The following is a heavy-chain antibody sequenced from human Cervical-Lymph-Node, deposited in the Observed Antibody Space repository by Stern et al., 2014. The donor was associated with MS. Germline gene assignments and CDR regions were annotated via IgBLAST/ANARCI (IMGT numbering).Heavy chain of an antibody. D-gene: IGHD5-24*01. V-gene: IGHV4-39*01. CDR2: IYYSGST. CDR3: ATTSRDGYNFGY. J-gene: IGHJ4*02. CDR1: GGSISSSSYY. Sequence: QLQLQESGPGLVKPSETLSLTCTVSGGSISSSSYYWGWIRQPPGKGLEWIGGIYYSGSTHYNPSLKSRVTISVDTSKNQFSLQLSSVTAADTAVYYCATTSRDGYNFGYWGQGTLVTVSS.